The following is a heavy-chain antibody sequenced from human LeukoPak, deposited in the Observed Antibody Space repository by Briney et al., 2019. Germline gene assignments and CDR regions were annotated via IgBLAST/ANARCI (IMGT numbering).Heavy chain of an antibody. V-gene: IGHV5-51*01. CDR3: AKCRDYYDSSGFYTYDF. CDR1: GYDFPSYY. Sequence: GESLKISCVTSGYDFPSYYVAWVRQMPGKGPEWMGVIFPGDSDTRYNPAFKGQVTMSVDTSVDTAYLQWSSLKPSDAAMYFCAKCRDYYDSSGFYTYDFRGHGTRVIV. J-gene: IGHJ3*01. D-gene: IGHD3-22*01. CDR2: IFPGDSDT.